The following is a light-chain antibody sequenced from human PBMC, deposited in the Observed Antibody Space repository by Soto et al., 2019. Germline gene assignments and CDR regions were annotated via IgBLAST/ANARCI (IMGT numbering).Light chain of an antibody. CDR1: SSDVGGYNY. CDR2: EVN. V-gene: IGLV2-8*01. J-gene: IGLJ2*01. CDR3: SSYAGSNNFVV. Sequence: QSALTQPPSASGSPGQSVTISCTGTSSDVGGYNYVSWYQQHPGKAPKLIIYEVNKRPSGVPDRFSGSKSGNTASLTVSGLQAEDEAHYYCSSYAGSNNFVVFGGGTKLTVL.